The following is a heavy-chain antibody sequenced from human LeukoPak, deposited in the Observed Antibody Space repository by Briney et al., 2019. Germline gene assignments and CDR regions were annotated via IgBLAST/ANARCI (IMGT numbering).Heavy chain of an antibody. Sequence: GGSLRLSCAASGFTVSSNYMSWVRQAPGKGLEWVSVIYSGGSTSYADSVKGRFTISRDNSKNTLYLQVNSLRAEGTAVYYCVKGGNGPFDYWGQGTLVTVSS. V-gene: IGHV3-53*01. CDR3: VKGGNGPFDY. J-gene: IGHJ4*02. D-gene: IGHD3-16*01. CDR1: GFTVSSNY. CDR2: IYSGGST.